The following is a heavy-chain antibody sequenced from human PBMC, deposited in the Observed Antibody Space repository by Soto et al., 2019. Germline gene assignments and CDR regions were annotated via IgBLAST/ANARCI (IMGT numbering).Heavy chain of an antibody. CDR2: IWYDGSNK. D-gene: IGHD6-13*01. CDR1: GFTFSSYG. CDR3: ARDAIYSSSWFDY. Sequence: QVQLVESGGGVVQPGRSLRLSCAASGFTFSSYGMHWVRQAPGKGLEWVAVIWYDGSNKYYADSVKGRFTISRDNSKNPLYLQMNSLRAEDTAVYYCARDAIYSSSWFDYWGQGTLVTVSS. V-gene: IGHV3-33*01. J-gene: IGHJ4*02.